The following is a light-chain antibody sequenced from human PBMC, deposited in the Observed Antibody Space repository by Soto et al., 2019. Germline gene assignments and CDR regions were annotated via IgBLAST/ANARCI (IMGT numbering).Light chain of an antibody. J-gene: IGKJ1*01. Sequence: EIVMTQSPATLSVSPGERAPLSCRASQSVSNNLAWYQQKAGQAPRLLIYGASTRATGIPARFSGSGSGTEFTLTISSLQSEDFAVYYCQQYNNWPPWTFGQGTKVEIK. CDR2: GAS. CDR3: QQYNNWPPWT. CDR1: QSVSNN. V-gene: IGKV3-15*01.